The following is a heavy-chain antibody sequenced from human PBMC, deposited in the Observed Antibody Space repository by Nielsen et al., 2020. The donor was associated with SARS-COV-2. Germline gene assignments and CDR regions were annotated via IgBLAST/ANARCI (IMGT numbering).Heavy chain of an antibody. J-gene: IGHJ4*02. Sequence: ASVKVSCKASGYTFTGYYMHWVRQAPGQGLEWMGRINPNSGGTNYAQKFQGRVTMTRDTSISTAYMELSRLRFDDTAVYYCARTDNLLEYFDYWGQGTLVTVSS. CDR1: GYTFTGYY. CDR2: INPNSGGT. D-gene: IGHD1-1*01. V-gene: IGHV1-2*06. CDR3: ARTDNLLEYFDY.